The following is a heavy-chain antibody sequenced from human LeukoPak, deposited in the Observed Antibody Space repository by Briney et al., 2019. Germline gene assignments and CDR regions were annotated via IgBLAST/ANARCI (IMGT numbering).Heavy chain of an antibody. D-gene: IGHD6-6*01. V-gene: IGHV1-8*01. CDR2: MNPNSGNT. CDR3: ARGPVVPGPNWFDP. Sequence: ASVKVSCKASGYTFTSFDINWVRQATGQGLEWMGWMNPNSGNTGYAQKFQGRVTMTRNTSISTAYMELSSLRSEDTAVYYCARGPVVPGPNWFDPWGQGTLVTVSS. J-gene: IGHJ5*02. CDR1: GYTFTSFD.